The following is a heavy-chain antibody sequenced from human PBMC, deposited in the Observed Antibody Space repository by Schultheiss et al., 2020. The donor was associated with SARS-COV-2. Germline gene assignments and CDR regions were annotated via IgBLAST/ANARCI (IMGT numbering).Heavy chain of an antibody. J-gene: IGHJ5*02. CDR1: GGSFSGYY. V-gene: IGHV4-59*12. Sequence: SETLSLTCAVYGGSFSGYYWSWIRQPPGKGLEWIGYIYYSGSTNYNPSLKSRVTISVDTSKNQFSLKLSSVTAADTAVYYCARDAARYYGSGSSSWFDPWGQGTLVTVSS. CDR2: IYYSGST. D-gene: IGHD3-10*01. CDR3: ARDAARYYGSGSSSWFDP.